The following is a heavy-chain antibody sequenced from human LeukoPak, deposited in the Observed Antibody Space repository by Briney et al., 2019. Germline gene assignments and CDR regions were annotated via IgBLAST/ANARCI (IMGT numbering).Heavy chain of an antibody. CDR3: ARGSRDGYNLIDY. D-gene: IGHD5-24*01. CDR2: INPNSGGT. Sequence: ASVKVSCKASGYTFTTYEIHWVRQAPGQGLEWMGWINPNSGGTNYARKFQGRVTMTRDTSISTAYMELSRLRSDDTAVYYCARGSRDGYNLIDYWGQGTLVTVSS. V-gene: IGHV1-2*02. J-gene: IGHJ4*02. CDR1: GYTFTTYE.